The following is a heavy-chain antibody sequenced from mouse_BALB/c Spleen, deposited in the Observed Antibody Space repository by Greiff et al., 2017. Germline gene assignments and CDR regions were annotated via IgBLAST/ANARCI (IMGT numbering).Heavy chain of an antibody. V-gene: IGHV14-3*02. Sequence: VQLQQSGAELVKPGASVKLSCTASGFNIKDTYMHWVKQRPEQGLEWIGRIDPANGNTKYDPKFQGKATITADTSSNTAYLQLSSLTSEDTAVYYCADYYGSSWGYFDVWGAGTTVTVSS. D-gene: IGHD1-1*01. CDR3: ADYYGSSWGYFDV. CDR2: IDPANGNT. J-gene: IGHJ1*01. CDR1: GFNIKDTY.